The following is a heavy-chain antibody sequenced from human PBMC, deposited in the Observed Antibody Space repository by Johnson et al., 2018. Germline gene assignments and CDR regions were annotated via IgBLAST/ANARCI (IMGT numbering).Heavy chain of an antibody. CDR2: IVSSGDYT. D-gene: IGHD4/OR15-4a*01. CDR3: AKGVLDRVVVH. J-gene: IGHJ4*02. Sequence: EVQLVETGGDLVQPGGSLRLSCAVSGFTFSSQPMTWVRQAPGKGLEYVASIVSSGDYTYYADSVKGRVTISKDNSKHTLYLQMHSLGAEDMAIYCCAKGVLDRVVVHWGQGTLVTVSS. CDR1: GFTFSSQP. V-gene: IGHV3-23*04.